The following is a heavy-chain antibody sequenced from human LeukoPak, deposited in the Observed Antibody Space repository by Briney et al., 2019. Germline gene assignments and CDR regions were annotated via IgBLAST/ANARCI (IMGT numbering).Heavy chain of an antibody. Sequence: ASVKVSCKASEYTFTGHYIHWVRQAPGQGLEWMGWINPNSGDTNYVQKFQGRVTMTRDTSISTAYVELTRLRSDDTAVYYCARSYYYGSGSYCDYWGQGTLVTVSS. CDR3: ARSYYYGSGSYCDY. CDR1: EYTFTGHY. D-gene: IGHD3-10*01. CDR2: INPNSGDT. V-gene: IGHV1-2*02. J-gene: IGHJ4*02.